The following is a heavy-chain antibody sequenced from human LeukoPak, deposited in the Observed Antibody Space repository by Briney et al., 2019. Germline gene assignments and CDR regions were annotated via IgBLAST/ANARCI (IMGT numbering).Heavy chain of an antibody. V-gene: IGHV4-4*02. CDR2: IYHSGST. Sequence: PSETLSLTCAVSGGSISSSNWWSWVRQPPGKGLEWIGEIYHSGSTNYNPSLKSRVTISVDTSKNQFSLKLSSVTAADTAVYYCARDPMGGHNVCGGDCLGDYWGQGTLVTVSS. CDR3: ARDPMGGHNVCGGDCLGDY. CDR1: GGSISSSNW. J-gene: IGHJ4*02. D-gene: IGHD2-21*02.